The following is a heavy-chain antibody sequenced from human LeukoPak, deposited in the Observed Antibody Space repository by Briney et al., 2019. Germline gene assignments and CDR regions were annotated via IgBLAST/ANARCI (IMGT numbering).Heavy chain of an antibody. Sequence: SETLSLTCTVSGGSISSYYGSWIRQPPGKGLEWIGYIYYSGSTNYNPSLKSRVTISVDTSKNQFSLKLSSVTAADTAVYYCARGGGGIAANYWGQGTLVTVSS. CDR3: ARGGGGIAANY. J-gene: IGHJ4*02. CDR2: IYYSGST. V-gene: IGHV4-59*01. D-gene: IGHD6-13*01. CDR1: GGSISSYY.